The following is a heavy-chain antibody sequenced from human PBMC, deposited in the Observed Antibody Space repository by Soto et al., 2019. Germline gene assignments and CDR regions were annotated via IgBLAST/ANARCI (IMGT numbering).Heavy chain of an antibody. D-gene: IGHD6-6*01. J-gene: IGHJ5*02. V-gene: IGHV4-31*03. Sequence: QVQLQESGPGLVKPSQTLSLTCTVSGGSISSGGYYWSWIRQHPGKGLEWIGYIYYSGSTYYNPSLESRVTISADTSKNQSSRKLRSVTAADTAVYYCARDVGSSSSGWFDPWGQGTLVTVSS. CDR1: GGSISSGGYY. CDR3: ARDVGSSSSGWFDP. CDR2: IYYSGST.